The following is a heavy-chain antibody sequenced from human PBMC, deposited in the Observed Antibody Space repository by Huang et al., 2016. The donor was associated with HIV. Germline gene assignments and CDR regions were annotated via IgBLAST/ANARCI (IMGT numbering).Heavy chain of an antibody. Sequence: QVQLVQSGAEVKKPGASVKVSCSTSGYIFTDYYIHWVRQAPGQGLEWMGWVNPKSGGTNPAQRVQGRLHMTTDTSTSAVYMELANLRSDDTAGYYCARAVVRGLIIRFDPWGQGTLVTVSS. J-gene: IGHJ5*02. CDR1: GYIFTDYY. V-gene: IGHV1-2*02. D-gene: IGHD3-10*01. CDR2: VNPKSGGT. CDR3: ARAVVRGLIIRFDP.